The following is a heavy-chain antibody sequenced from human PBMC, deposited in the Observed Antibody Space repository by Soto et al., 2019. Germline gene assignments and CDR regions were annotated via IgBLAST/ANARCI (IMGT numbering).Heavy chain of an antibody. CDR1: GYSISSGYY. J-gene: IGHJ4*02. D-gene: IGHD6-6*01. CDR3: ARDRYEYSSSSGFDY. CDR2: IYHSGST. V-gene: IGHV4-38-2*02. Sequence: SETLSLTCAVSGYSISSGYYWGWIRQPPGKGLGWIGSIYHSGSTYYNPSLKSRVTISVDTSKNQFSLKLSSVTAADTAVYYCARDRYEYSSSSGFDYWGQGTPVTVSS.